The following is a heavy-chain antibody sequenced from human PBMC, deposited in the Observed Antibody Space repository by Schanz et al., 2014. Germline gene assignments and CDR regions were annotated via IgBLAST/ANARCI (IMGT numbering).Heavy chain of an antibody. CDR2: ISSSGSYI. J-gene: IGHJ4*02. D-gene: IGHD6-19*01. CDR1: GFTFSSYA. CDR3: AIIGVMVAVAGTRADY. Sequence: EGQLAESGGGLVQPGGSLRLSCAVSGFTFSSYAMSWVRQAPGKGLEWVSSISSSGSYIYYADSVKGRFSISRDNAKNSLFLQMNRLRAEDTALYYCAIIGVMVAVAGTRADYWGQGTLVTVSS. V-gene: IGHV3-21*01.